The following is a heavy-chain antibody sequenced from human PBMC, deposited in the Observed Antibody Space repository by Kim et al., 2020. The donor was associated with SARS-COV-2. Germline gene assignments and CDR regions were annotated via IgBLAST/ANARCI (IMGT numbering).Heavy chain of an antibody. V-gene: IGHV4-4*02. J-gene: IGHJ5*02. CDR2: IYHSGST. D-gene: IGHD6-19*01. CDR1: GGSISSSNW. Sequence: SETLSLTCAVSGGSISSSNWWSWVRQPPGKGLEWIGEIYHSGSTNYNPSLKSRVTISVDKSKNQFSLKLSSVTAADTAVYYCARDPARGDSSGWADWFDPWGQGTLVTVSS. CDR3: ARDPARGDSSGWADWFDP.